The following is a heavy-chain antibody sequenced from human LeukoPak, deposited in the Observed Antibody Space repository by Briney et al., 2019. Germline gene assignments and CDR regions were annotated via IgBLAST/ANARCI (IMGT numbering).Heavy chain of an antibody. J-gene: IGHJ4*02. CDR1: GFTFSGYG. CDR2: LSGSGAYP. V-gene: IGHV3-23*01. CDR3: AKGPNYYDSTGYFGS. Sequence: GGSLRLSCVASGFTFSGYGMSWVRQAPGKGLEWVSALSGSGAYPYYADSVKGRFIISRDNSKKTLYLQMNSLRADDTAVYYCAKGPNYYDSTGYFGSWGQGTLVIVSS. D-gene: IGHD3-22*01.